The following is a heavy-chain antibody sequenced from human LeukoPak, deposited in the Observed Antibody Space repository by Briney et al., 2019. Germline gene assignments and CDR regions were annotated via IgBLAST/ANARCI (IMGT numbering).Heavy chain of an antibody. CDR1: GFSFSSYG. V-gene: IGHV3-30*02. CDR3: AKDESQGQQLVRYFDY. D-gene: IGHD6-13*01. Sequence: GGSLRLSCAASGFSFSSYGMHWVRQAPGKGLEWVAFIRYDGSNKYYADSVKGRFTISRDNSKNTLYLQMNSLRAEDTAVYYCAKDESQGQQLVRYFDYWGQGTLVTVSS. CDR2: IRYDGSNK. J-gene: IGHJ4*02.